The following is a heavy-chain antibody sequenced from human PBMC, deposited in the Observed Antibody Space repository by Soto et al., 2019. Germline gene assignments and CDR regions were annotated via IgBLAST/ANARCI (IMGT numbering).Heavy chain of an antibody. V-gene: IGHV4-31*03. J-gene: IGHJ6*02. Sequence: SETLSLTCSVSSDSMNSGGYYWSWIRQYPGKGLEWIGYIYSNGDTYYNPSLKSRVTISVDTSKNQFSLNLTSVTAADAAVYYCARRGGSSSGYYYYAMDVWGQGTTVTVSS. CDR3: ARRGGSSSGYYYYAMDV. CDR2: IYSNGDT. D-gene: IGHD6-6*01. CDR1: SDSMNSGGYY.